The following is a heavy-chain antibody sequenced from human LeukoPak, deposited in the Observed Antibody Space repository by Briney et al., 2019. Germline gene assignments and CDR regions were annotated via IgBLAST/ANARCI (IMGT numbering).Heavy chain of an antibody. J-gene: IGHJ4*02. V-gene: IGHV3-33*01. CDR1: GXTFSSYG. CDR3: ARVSYYDSSGPFDY. D-gene: IGHD3-22*01. Sequence: PGRSLRLSCAASGXTFSSYGMHWVRQAPGKGLEWVAVIWYDGSNKYYADSVKGRFTISRDNSKNTLYLQMNSLRAEDTAVYYCARVSYYDSSGPFDYWGQGTLVTVSS. CDR2: IWYDGSNK.